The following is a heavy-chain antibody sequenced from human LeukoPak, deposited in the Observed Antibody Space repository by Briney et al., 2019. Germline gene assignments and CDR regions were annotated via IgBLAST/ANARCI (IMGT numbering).Heavy chain of an antibody. CDR2: ISGSGGTI. V-gene: IGHV3-11*04. J-gene: IGHJ4*02. CDR1: GFTFSDYY. D-gene: IGHD6-13*01. Sequence: GGSLRLSCAASGFTFSDYYMNWIRQAPGKGLECVSYISGSGGTIYYADSVKGRFTISRDNSKNTLYLQMNSLRAEDTAVYYCAKDWEVASAGYYFDYWGQGTLVTVSS. CDR3: AKDWEVASAGYYFDY.